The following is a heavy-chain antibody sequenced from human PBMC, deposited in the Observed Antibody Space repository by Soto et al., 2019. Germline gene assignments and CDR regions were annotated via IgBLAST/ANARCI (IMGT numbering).Heavy chain of an antibody. D-gene: IGHD6-13*01. CDR1: GYSFTDYD. V-gene: IGHV1-3*01. Sequence: ASVKVSCKTSGYSFTDYDIHWVRQAAGQGLEWMGWMNPGNNQHVYTQNFQDRVTIARDTSANTAFMELSSLRSEDTAVYYCARGSAAAGPYYFDYWAQGTLVTVSS. CDR2: MNPGNNQH. J-gene: IGHJ4*02. CDR3: ARGSAAAGPYYFDY.